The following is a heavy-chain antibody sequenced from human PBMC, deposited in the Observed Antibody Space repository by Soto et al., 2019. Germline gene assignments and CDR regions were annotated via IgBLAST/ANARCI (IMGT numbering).Heavy chain of an antibody. CDR2: IIPIFGTA. D-gene: IGHD5-12*01. V-gene: IGHV1-69*13. CDR3: ARGRDGYKLYYYYGMDV. CDR1: GGTFSSYA. J-gene: IGHJ6*02. Sequence: GASVKVSCKASGGTFSSYAISWVRQAPGQGLEWMGGIIPIFGTANYAQKFQGRVTITADESTSTAYMELSSLRSEDTAVYYCARGRDGYKLYYYYGMDVWGQGTTVTVSS.